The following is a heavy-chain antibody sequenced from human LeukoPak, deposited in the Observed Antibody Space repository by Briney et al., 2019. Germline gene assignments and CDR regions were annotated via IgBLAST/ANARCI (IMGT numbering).Heavy chain of an antibody. CDR1: GYTLTELS. J-gene: IGHJ4*02. D-gene: IGHD3-3*01. Sequence: GASVKVSCKVSGYTLTELSMHWVRQAPGKGLEWMGGFDPEDGETIYAQKFQGRVTMTEDTSTDTAYMELSSLRSEDTAVYYCATKDPRWYYNFWSGYSYWGQGTLVTVSS. CDR2: FDPEDGET. V-gene: IGHV1-24*01. CDR3: ATKDPRWYYNFWSGYSY.